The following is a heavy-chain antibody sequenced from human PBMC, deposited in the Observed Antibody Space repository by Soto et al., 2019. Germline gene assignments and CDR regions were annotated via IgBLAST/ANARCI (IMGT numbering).Heavy chain of an antibody. J-gene: IGHJ3*02. CDR3: ATLRGPLLKDAFDI. V-gene: IGHV3-23*01. Sequence: EAQLLESGGGLVQPGGSLSLSCAASGLTFSRYAMSWVRQAPGKGLEGVSAISGSGGSTYYADSVKGRFTISRDNSKNVMYLQMNSLRADDTAVYFCATLRGPLLKDAFDIRGQGTMVTVSS. CDR2: ISGSGGST. CDR1: GLTFSRYA. D-gene: IGHD2-15*01.